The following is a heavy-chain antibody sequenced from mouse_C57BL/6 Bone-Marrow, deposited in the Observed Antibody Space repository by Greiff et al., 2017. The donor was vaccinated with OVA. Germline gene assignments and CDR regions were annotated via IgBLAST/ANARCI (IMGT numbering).Heavy chain of an antibody. Sequence: QVQLQQSGAELVRPGTSVKVSCKASGYAFPNYLIEWVKQRPGQGLEWIGVINPGSGGTNYNEKFKGKATLTADKSSSTAYMQLSSLTSEDSAVYFCARGSNYEDYYAMDYWGQGTSVTVSS. J-gene: IGHJ4*01. CDR1: GYAFPNYL. CDR2: INPGSGGT. V-gene: IGHV1-54*01. D-gene: IGHD2-5*01. CDR3: ARGSNYEDYYAMDY.